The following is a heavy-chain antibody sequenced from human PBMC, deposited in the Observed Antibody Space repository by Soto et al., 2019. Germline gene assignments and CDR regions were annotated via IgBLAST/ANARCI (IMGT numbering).Heavy chain of an antibody. Sequence: QVQLVQSGAEVKKPGSSVKVSCKASGGTFSSYTISWVRQAPGQGLEWMGRIIPILGIANYAQKFQGRVTITADKSTSTAYMELSSLRSEDTAVYYCARDPYYYDSSARTSGFDYWGQGTLVTVSS. CDR2: IIPILGIA. CDR3: ARDPYYYDSSARTSGFDY. J-gene: IGHJ4*02. CDR1: GGTFSSYT. D-gene: IGHD3-22*01. V-gene: IGHV1-69*08.